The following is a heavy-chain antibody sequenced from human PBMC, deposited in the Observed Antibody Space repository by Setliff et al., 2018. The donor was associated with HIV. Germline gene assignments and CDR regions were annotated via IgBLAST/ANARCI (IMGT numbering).Heavy chain of an antibody. Sequence: GGSLRLSCAASGFTFSTYSMNWVRQAPGKGLEWVSYISSTSTTIHYADSVQGRFTVSRDNAKNSLHLQMNSLRVEDTAVYYCATPLMTTTVTKDHWGQGTLVTVSS. CDR3: ATPLMTTTVTKDH. CDR2: ISSTSTTI. J-gene: IGHJ4*02. CDR1: GFTFSTYS. V-gene: IGHV3-48*01. D-gene: IGHD4-17*01.